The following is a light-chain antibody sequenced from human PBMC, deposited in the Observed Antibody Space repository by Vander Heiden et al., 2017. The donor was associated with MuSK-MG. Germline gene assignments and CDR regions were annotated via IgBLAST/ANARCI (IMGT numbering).Light chain of an antibody. CDR1: SSNIGNNY. J-gene: IGLJ2*01. CDR3: GTWDSSLSAHVV. CDR2: DNN. V-gene: IGLV1-51*01. Sequence: TQPPSVSAAPGQKVTIPCSGSSSNIGNNYVSSYQQLPGTAPKLLIYDNNKRPSGIPDRFSGSKSGTSATLGITGLQTGDEADYYCGTWDSSLSAHVVFGGGTKLTVL.